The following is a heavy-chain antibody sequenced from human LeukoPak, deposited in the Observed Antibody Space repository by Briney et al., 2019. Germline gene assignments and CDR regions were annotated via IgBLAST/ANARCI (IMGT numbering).Heavy chain of an antibody. CDR2: INHSGST. J-gene: IGHJ4*02. Sequence: RASETLSLTCAVYGGSFSGYYWSWIRQPPGKGLEWIGEINHSGSTNYNPSLKSRVTISVDTSKNQFSLKLGSVTAADTAVYYCARYRNTAMDPYYFDYWGQGTLVTVSS. CDR3: ARYRNTAMDPYYFDY. D-gene: IGHD5-18*01. V-gene: IGHV4-34*01. CDR1: GGSFSGYY.